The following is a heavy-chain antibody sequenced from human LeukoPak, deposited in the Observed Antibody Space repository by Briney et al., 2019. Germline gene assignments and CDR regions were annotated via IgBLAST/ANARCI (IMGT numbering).Heavy chain of an antibody. J-gene: IGHJ4*02. D-gene: IGHD1-26*01. Sequence: GLEWMGIINPSGGSTSYAQKFQGRVTMTRDTSTSTVYMELSSLRSEDTAVYYCARGESVGYWGQGTLVTVSS. CDR2: INPSGGST. V-gene: IGHV1-46*01. CDR3: ARGESVGY.